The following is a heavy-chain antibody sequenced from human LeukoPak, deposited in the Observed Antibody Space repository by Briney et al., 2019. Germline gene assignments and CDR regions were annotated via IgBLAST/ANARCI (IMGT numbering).Heavy chain of an antibody. CDR1: GFTFSGSA. CDR3: ARGSSNSFDY. J-gene: IGHJ4*02. Sequence: GGSLKLSCAASGFTFSGSAMHWVRQASGKGLEWVANIKEDGSEKYYVDSVKGRFTISRDNAKNSLYLQMNSLRAEDTAVYYCARGSSNSFDYWGQGTLVTVSS. CDR2: IKEDGSEK. V-gene: IGHV3-7*01. D-gene: IGHD2-2*01.